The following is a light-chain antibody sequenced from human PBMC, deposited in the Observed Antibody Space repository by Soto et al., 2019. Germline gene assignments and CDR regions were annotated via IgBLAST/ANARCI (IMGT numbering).Light chain of an antibody. V-gene: IGKV3-20*01. Sequence: EIVLTQSPGTLSLSPGERATLSCRASQSVRSSYLAWYQQKPGQAPRQLIYGASSRATGIPDRFSGSGSGTDFTLTITRLEREDFAVYYCQHYRTSFGGGTRVEIK. CDR3: QHYRTS. J-gene: IGKJ4*01. CDR1: QSVRSSY. CDR2: GAS.